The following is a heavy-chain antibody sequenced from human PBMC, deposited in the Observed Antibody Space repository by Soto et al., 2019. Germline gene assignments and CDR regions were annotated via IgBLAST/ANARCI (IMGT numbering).Heavy chain of an antibody. CDR2: IIPIFGTA. D-gene: IGHD5-12*01. J-gene: IGHJ3*02. Sequence: QVQLVQPGAEVKKPGSSVKVSCKASGGTFSSYAISWVRQAPGQGLEWMGGIIPIFGTANYAQKFQGRVTITADEATSTAYMELSSLRSEDTAVYYCARDQVGPHGYNDAFDIWGQGTMVTVSS. V-gene: IGHV1-69*01. CDR1: GGTFSSYA. CDR3: ARDQVGPHGYNDAFDI.